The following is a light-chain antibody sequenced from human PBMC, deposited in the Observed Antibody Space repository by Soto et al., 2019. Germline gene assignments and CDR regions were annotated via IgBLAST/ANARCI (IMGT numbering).Light chain of an antibody. CDR3: QQYGVPPFN. V-gene: IGKV3-20*01. CDR2: GVS. J-gene: IGKJ2*01. CDR1: QAVISGY. Sequence: EIVLTQSPGALSLSPGEGATLSCRASQAVISGYLAWYQQKPGQAPRLLMYGVSSRPTGISVRFSGSGSGTEFTLTITRLEPEDVALYYCQQYGVPPFNFGQGTKLQIK.